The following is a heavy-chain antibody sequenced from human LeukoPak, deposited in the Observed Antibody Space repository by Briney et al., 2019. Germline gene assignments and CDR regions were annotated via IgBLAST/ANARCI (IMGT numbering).Heavy chain of an antibody. D-gene: IGHD3-22*01. V-gene: IGHV1-2*02. CDR2: INPNSGGT. J-gene: IGHJ4*02. CDR1: GYTFTGYY. CDR3: ARAFYYYDSSGSGDY. Sequence: ASVKVSCKASGYTFTGYYMHWVRQAPGQGLEWMGWINPNSGGTNYAQKFQGRVTMIRDTSISTAYMELSRLRSDDTAVYYCARAFYYYDSSGSGDYWGQGTLVTVSS.